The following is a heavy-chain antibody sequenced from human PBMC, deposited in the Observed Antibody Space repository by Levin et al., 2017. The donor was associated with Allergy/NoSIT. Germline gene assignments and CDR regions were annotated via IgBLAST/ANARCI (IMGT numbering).Heavy chain of an antibody. CDR1: GFTFDDYA. V-gene: IGHV3-9*01. CDR2: ITWNSDNK. CDR3: AGLGAGLDY. Sequence: HPGESLKISCTASGFTFDDYAMHWVRQVPGRGLEWLSGITWNSDNKGYADSVKGRITISRDNAKNSLYLQMNSLTPEDTALYYCAGLGAGLDYWGQGILVTVSS. D-gene: IGHD1-26*01. J-gene: IGHJ4*02.